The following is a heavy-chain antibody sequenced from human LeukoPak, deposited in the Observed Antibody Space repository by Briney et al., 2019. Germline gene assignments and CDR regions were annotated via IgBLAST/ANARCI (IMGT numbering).Heavy chain of an antibody. V-gene: IGHV3-11*04. Sequence: GGSLRLSCAASGFTFSDYYMSWIRQAPGKGLEWVSYISSSGSTIYYADSVKGRFTISRDNAKNSLYLQMNSLRAEDTAVYYCADGNRCTSPNCLGYYYFYMDVWGKGTTVTVSS. J-gene: IGHJ6*03. CDR1: GFTFSDYY. CDR3: ADGNRCTSPNCLGYYYFYMDV. D-gene: IGHD2-8*01. CDR2: ISSSGSTI.